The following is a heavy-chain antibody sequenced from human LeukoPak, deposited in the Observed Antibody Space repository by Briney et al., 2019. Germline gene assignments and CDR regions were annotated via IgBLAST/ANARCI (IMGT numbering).Heavy chain of an antibody. J-gene: IGHJ4*02. CDR1: GFDFSSYV. CDR2: ISHDGSNR. CDR3: AKNRAVTPFYDY. V-gene: IGHV3-30*04. Sequence: GGSLRLSCAASGFDFSSYVMHWVRQAPGKGLEWVAVISHDGSNRYYADSVKGRFTISRDNSVNTLDLQMDSLRAEDTAIYYCAKNRAVTPFYDYWGQGTLVTVSS. D-gene: IGHD4-11*01.